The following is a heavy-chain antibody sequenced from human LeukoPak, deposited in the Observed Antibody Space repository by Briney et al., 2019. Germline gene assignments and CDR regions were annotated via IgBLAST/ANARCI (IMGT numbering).Heavy chain of an antibody. D-gene: IGHD6-13*01. V-gene: IGHV4-39*07. CDR1: GGSISSSSYY. Sequence: PSETLSLTCAVSGGSISSSSYYWGWIRQPPGKGLEWIGTIYYSGSTNYNPSLKSRVTISVDTSKSQFSLKLSSVTAADTAVYYCARGYSSSWQYYFDYWGQGTLVTVSS. CDR3: ARGYSSSWQYYFDY. CDR2: IYYSGST. J-gene: IGHJ4*02.